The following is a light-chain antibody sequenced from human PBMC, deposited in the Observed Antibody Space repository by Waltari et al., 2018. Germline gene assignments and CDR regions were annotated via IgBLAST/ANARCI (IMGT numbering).Light chain of an antibody. CDR2: DVS. CDR1: SGDLGAHNY. Sequence: QSVLTQSASVSGSPGQSITISRTGTSGDLGAHNYLSWYQQHPGKAPQLIIDDVSKRPSGVSNRISASKSGNTASLTISGLQAEDEAHYYCNSYTSSTNVVFGGGTKLTVL. J-gene: IGLJ2*01. CDR3: NSYTSSTNVV. V-gene: IGLV2-14*03.